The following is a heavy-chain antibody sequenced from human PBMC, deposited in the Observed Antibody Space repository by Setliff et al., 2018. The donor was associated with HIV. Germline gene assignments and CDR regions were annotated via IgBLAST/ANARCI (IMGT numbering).Heavy chain of an antibody. Sequence: SETLSLTCTVSGGSISSYYWSWIRQPPGKGLEWIGYIYYSGSTNYNPSLKSRVTISVDTSKNQSSLKLTSVTPADTAVYYCASGEYSYGYRFDYWGQGTLVTVS. J-gene: IGHJ4*02. D-gene: IGHD5-18*01. CDR2: IYYSGST. V-gene: IGHV4-59*01. CDR1: GGSISSYY. CDR3: ASGEYSYGYRFDY.